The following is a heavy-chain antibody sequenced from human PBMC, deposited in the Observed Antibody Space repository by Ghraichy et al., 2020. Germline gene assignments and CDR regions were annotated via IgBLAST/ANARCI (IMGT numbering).Heavy chain of an antibody. Sequence: SETLSLTCAVSGGSISSSNWWSWVRPPPGKGLEWIGEIYHSGSTNYNPSLKSRVTISVDKSKNQFSLKLSSVTAADTAVYHCARVSTIAAATYYYYYYGMDVWGQGTTVTVSS. V-gene: IGHV4-4*02. CDR1: GGSISSSNW. CDR2: IYHSGST. D-gene: IGHD6-13*01. J-gene: IGHJ6*02. CDR3: ARVSTIAAATYYYYYYGMDV.